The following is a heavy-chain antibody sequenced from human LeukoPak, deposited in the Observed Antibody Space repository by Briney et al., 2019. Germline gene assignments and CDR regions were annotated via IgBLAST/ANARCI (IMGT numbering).Heavy chain of an antibody. CDR1: GFTFNSYW. CDR2: INSDGSST. Sequence: GGSLRLSCAASGFTFNSYWMHWVRQAPGKGLVWVSRINSDGSSTSYADSVKGRFTISRDNAKNALYLQMNNLRAEDTAVYYCSSGNSHAFDIWGQGTMVTVSS. D-gene: IGHD4-23*01. V-gene: IGHV3-74*01. J-gene: IGHJ3*02. CDR3: SSGNSHAFDI.